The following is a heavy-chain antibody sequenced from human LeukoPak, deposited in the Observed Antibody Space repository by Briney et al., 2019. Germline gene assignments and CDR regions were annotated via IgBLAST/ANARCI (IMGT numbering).Heavy chain of an antibody. Sequence: ASVKVSCKASGYTFTKYYIHWVRQAPGQGLEWMGMINPSDGATTYAQRFQGRVIMTRDMPTTTVYMDLGSLRSEDTAVYFWAREQRGGVSGILGGLFASYYTYYYMDVWGRGTTVSVSS. CDR3: AREQRGGVSGILGGLFASYYTYYYMDV. J-gene: IGHJ6*03. CDR2: INPSDGAT. D-gene: IGHD1-26*01. CDR1: GYTFTKYY. V-gene: IGHV1-46*01.